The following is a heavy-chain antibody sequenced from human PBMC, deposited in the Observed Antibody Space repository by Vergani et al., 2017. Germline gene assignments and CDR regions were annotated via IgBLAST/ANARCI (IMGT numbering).Heavy chain of an antibody. V-gene: IGHV1-69*18. J-gene: IGHJ6*02. D-gene: IGHD2-2*01. CDR3: ARGSDCSSTSCPGVAYYYYYYGMDV. CDR2: IIPIFGTA. CDR1: GGTFSSYA. Sequence: VQLVQSGAEVKKPGSSVKVSCKASGGTFSSYAISWVRQAPGQGLEWMGRIIPIFGTANYAQKFQGRVTITSDESKSTAYMELSSLRSEDTAVYYCARGSDCSSTSCPGVAYYYYYYGMDVWGQGTTVTVSS.